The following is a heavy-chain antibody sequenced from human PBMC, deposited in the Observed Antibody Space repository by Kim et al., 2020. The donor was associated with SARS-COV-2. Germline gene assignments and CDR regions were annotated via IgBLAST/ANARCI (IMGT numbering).Heavy chain of an antibody. D-gene: IGHD6-13*01. V-gene: IGHV1-18*01. CDR3: ARDSVFGSWPSDY. J-gene: IGHJ4*02. Sequence: YAKKLKGRVTMTPDTSTSTAYMELRSLRSDDTAVYYCARDSVFGSWPSDYWGQGTLVTVSS.